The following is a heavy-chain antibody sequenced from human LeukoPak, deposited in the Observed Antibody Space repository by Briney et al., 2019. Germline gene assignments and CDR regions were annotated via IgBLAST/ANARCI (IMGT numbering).Heavy chain of an antibody. CDR1: GGSISSGDYY. V-gene: IGHV4-30-4*01. D-gene: IGHD2-15*01. CDR2: IYYSGST. CDR3: ARDANTYSSGGSCYSGFDY. Sequence: SQTLSLTCTVSGGSISSGDYYWSWIRQPPGKGLEWIGYIYYSGSTYYNPSLKSRVTTSVDTSKNQFSLKLSSVTAADTAVYYCARDANTYSSGGSCYSGFDYWGQGTLVTVSS. J-gene: IGHJ4*02.